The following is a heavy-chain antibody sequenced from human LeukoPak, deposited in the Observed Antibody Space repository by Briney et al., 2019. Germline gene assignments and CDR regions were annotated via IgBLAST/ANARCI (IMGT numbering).Heavy chain of an antibody. CDR2: INADSGGT. D-gene: IGHD3-10*01. CDR3: AREYSGSGNFDC. CDR1: EYTFTGYY. J-gene: IGHJ4*02. V-gene: IGHV1-2*02. Sequence: ASVKVSCTASEYTFTGYYVHWVRQAPGQGLEYMGWINADSGGTKYLQKFQGRVTMTRDTSITTAYMEVSSLRSDDTAIYYCAREYSGSGNFDCWGQGTLVTVSS.